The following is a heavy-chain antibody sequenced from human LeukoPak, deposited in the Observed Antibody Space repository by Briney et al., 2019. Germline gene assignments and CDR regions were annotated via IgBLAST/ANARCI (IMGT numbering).Heavy chain of an antibody. D-gene: IGHD2-15*01. CDR2: TNEDGTEE. CDR1: GFRFNSYW. J-gene: IGHJ4*02. V-gene: IGHV3-7*01. Sequence: PGGSLRLSCGASGFRFNSYWMSWVRQIPGKGLEWVANTNEDGTEEDYVDSVKGRFTISRDNAKNSLFLQMNSLRADDTAVYHCARVGWAPGSDYWGQGTLVTVSS. CDR3: ARVGWAPGSDY.